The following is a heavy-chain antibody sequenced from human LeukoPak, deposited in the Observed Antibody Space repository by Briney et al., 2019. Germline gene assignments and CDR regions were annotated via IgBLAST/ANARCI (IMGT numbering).Heavy chain of an antibody. CDR2: IYYSGST. D-gene: IGHD2-21*01. J-gene: IGHJ4*02. Sequence: SETLSLTCTVSGGYISSYYWSWIRQPPGKGLEWIGYIYYSGSTNYNPSLKSRVTISVDTSKNQISLKLSSVTAADTAVYYCARALAGHFGGFYFDYWGQGALVTVSS. CDR1: GGYISSYY. CDR3: ARALAGHFGGFYFDY. V-gene: IGHV4-59*01.